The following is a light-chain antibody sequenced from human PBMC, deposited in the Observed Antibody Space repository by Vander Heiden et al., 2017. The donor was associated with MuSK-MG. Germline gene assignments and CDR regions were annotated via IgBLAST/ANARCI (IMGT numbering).Light chain of an antibody. J-gene: IGLJ2*01. Sequence: QALFPPAPSPPVYPGGTVTLPCSPSTGPFTSGHHPSPFQQTPGHAPRTLIYDTSNKHSWTPARFSGSLLGGKAALTLSGAQPEDEAEYYCLLSYSGARVVFGGGTKLTVL. CDR1: TGPFTSGHH. CDR2: DTS. V-gene: IGLV7-46*01. CDR3: LLSYSGARVV.